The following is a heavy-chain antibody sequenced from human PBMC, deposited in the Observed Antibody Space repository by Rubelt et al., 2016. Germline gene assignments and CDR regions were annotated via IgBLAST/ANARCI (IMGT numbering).Heavy chain of an antibody. D-gene: IGHD3-22*01. J-gene: IGHJ5*02. CDR1: GFSLSTSGVG. CDR3: AHTDAYYYDSSGANPAGVWFDP. V-gene: IGHV2-5*02. Sequence: QITLKESGPTLVKPTQTLTLTCTFSGFSLSTSGVGVGWIRQPPGKALEWLALIYWDDDKRYSPSLKSRFTTTKETSKNQLVLTMTNMDPVDTATYYCAHTDAYYYDSSGANPAGVWFDPWGQGTLVTVSS. CDR2: IYWDDDK.